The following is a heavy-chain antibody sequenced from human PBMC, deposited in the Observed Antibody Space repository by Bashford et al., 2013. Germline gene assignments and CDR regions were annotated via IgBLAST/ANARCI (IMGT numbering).Heavy chain of an antibody. J-gene: IGHJ1*01. CDR2: IDPGNGNT. D-gene: IGHD4-11*01. CDR1: GYTFIRYG. CDR3: AREGYSNGYFQD. Sequence: VASVKVSCEASGYTFIRYGIHWLRQAPGQGLEWMGRIDPGNGNTRYSQKFQGRVTIIRDTSASTAAMEVSSLRSDDTAVYYCAREGYSNGYFQDWGQGTLVTVSS. V-gene: IGHV1-3*01.